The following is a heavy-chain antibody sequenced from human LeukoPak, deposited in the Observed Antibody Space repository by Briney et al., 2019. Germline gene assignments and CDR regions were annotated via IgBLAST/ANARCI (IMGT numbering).Heavy chain of an antibody. D-gene: IGHD1-14*01. Sequence: SGGSLRLSCAASGFTLSSYWMSWVRQAPGKGLEWVANIKYDGSGKYYADSVKGRFTISRDDAKNSLYLEMNRLRVEDTAVYYCARDDHRYFYYMDVWGKGTTVTVSS. J-gene: IGHJ6*03. CDR1: GFTLSSYW. V-gene: IGHV3-7*01. CDR3: ARDDHRYFYYMDV. CDR2: IKYDGSGK.